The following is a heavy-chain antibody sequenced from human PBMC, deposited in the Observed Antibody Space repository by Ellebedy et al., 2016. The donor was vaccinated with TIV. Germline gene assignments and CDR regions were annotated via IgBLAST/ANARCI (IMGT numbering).Heavy chain of an antibody. D-gene: IGHD3-22*01. V-gene: IGHV1-8*01. Sequence: AASVKVSCKASGYTFTDFDINWVRQAAGQGLEWVAWMNPNSGNTGSAQKFQGRVTMTRDTSTSTVYMELSSLRSEDTAVYSCARGSVYDSSGYYYGGRSDAWGQGSLVTVSS. CDR3: ARGSVYDSSGYYYGGRSDA. CDR2: MNPNSGNT. CDR1: GYTFTDFD. J-gene: IGHJ5*02.